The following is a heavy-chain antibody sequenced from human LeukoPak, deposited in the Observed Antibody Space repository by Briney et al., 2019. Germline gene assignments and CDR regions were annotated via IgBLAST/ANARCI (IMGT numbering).Heavy chain of an antibody. Sequence: PGGSLRLSCAASGFTFSSYDMNWVRQAPGQGLEWVSAITTSGGSTFYADSVKGRFTISRDNSKNTLYLQMNSLRAEDTAVYYCARAGPRGSSWYVQDYWGQGTLVTVSS. CDR2: ITTSGGST. V-gene: IGHV3-23*01. CDR1: GFTFSSYD. J-gene: IGHJ4*02. CDR3: ARAGPRGSSWYVQDY. D-gene: IGHD6-13*01.